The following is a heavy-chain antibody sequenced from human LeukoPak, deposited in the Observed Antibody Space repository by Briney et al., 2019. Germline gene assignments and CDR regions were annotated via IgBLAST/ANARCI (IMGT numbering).Heavy chain of an antibody. CDR1: GGSFSGYY. CDR2: INHSGST. Sequence: SETLSLTCAVYGGSFSGYYWSWIRQPPGKGLEWIGEINHSGSTNYNPSLKSRVTISVDTSKNQFSLKLSSVTAADTAVYYCARVLGYCSGGSCYTLNYYFDYWGQGTLVTVSS. D-gene: IGHD2-15*01. J-gene: IGHJ4*02. V-gene: IGHV4-34*01. CDR3: ARVLGYCSGGSCYTLNYYFDY.